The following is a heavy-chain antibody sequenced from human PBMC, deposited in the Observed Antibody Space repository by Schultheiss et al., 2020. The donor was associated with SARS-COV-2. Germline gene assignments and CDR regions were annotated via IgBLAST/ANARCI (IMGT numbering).Heavy chain of an antibody. CDR3: AKSRIMATYYYYGMDV. D-gene: IGHD2-8*01. CDR2: FGGPGAGA. CDR1: GFTFSTYA. V-gene: IGHV3-23*01. J-gene: IGHJ6*02. Sequence: GGSLRLSCAASGFTFSTYAMTWVRQAPGKGLEWVSSFGGPGAGAHYADSVKGRFTVSKDNSKNALLLQMNSLRAEDTAIYYCAKSRIMATYYYYGMDVWGQGTTVTVS.